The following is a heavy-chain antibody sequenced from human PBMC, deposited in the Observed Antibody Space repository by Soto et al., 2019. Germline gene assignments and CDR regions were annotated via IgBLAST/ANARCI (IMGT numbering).Heavy chain of an antibody. CDR1: GGTFSTYA. J-gene: IGHJ4*02. V-gene: IGHV1-69*01. CDR2: VIPIFDTV. Sequence: QVQLVQSGAEVKKPGSSVKVSCKASGGTFSTYAISWVRQAPGQGLKWMGGVIPIFDTVNYAQRFQGRVTITSDESTTTAYMELSSLGSEDTAVYYCAAHVGATARAFDYWGQGTLVTVSS. D-gene: IGHD1-26*01. CDR3: AAHVGATARAFDY.